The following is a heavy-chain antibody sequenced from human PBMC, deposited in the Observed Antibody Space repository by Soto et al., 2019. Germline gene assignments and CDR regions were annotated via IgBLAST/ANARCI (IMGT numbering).Heavy chain of an antibody. CDR3: ARAKTAYDILTD. CDR1: GGSFSGYY. V-gene: IGHV4-34*01. J-gene: IGHJ4*02. CDR2: INHSGST. Sequence: PSETLSLTCAVYGGSFSGYYWSWIRQPPGKGLEWIGEINHSGSTNYNPSLKSRVTISVDTSKNQFSLKLSSVTAADTAVYYCARAKTAYDILTDWGQGTLVTVSS. D-gene: IGHD3-9*01.